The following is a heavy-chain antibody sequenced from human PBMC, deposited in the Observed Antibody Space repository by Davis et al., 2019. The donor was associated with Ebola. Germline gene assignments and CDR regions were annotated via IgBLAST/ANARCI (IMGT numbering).Heavy chain of an antibody. CDR1: GFVFRNYV. Sequence: PGGPLRLSCAAPGFVFRNYVMSWVRRAPGKGLEWVSTHGTSGDTYYADSVKCRFTISRDNSKNTLYLQMNSLRAEDTAVYYCATTPQYSSGQNKPFDYWGQGTLVTVSS. CDR2: HGTSGDT. V-gene: IGHV3-23*01. J-gene: IGHJ4*02. D-gene: IGHD6-19*01. CDR3: ATTPQYSSGQNKPFDY.